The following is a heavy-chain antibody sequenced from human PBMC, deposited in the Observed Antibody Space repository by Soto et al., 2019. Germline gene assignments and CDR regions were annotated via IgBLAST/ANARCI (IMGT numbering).Heavy chain of an antibody. CDR2: ISSSGRTI. J-gene: IGHJ4*02. Sequence: EVQLVESGGGLVQPGGSLRLSCAASGFTFSSYEMIWVRQAPGKGLEWVSYISSSGRTIYYADSVKGRFTISRDNAKNSLYLQMNSLRAEDTAVYYCARSGYNWNDGARGYFDYWGQGTLVTVSS. D-gene: IGHD1-20*01. V-gene: IGHV3-48*03. CDR1: GFTFSSYE. CDR3: ARSGYNWNDGARGYFDY.